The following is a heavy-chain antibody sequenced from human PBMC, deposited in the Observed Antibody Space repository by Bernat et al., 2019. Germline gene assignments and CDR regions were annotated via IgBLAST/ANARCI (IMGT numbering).Heavy chain of an antibody. CDR1: GFTFSSYE. Sequence: EVQLVESGGGLVQPGGSLRLSCAASGFTFSSYEMNWVRQAPGKGLELVSYISSSVSTIYYADSVKGRFTISRDNAKNSLYLQMNSLRAEDTAVYYCARGGDFWSGYNFDYWGQGTLVTVSS. CDR2: ISSSVSTI. CDR3: ARGGDFWSGYNFDY. D-gene: IGHD3-3*01. J-gene: IGHJ4*02. V-gene: IGHV3-48*03.